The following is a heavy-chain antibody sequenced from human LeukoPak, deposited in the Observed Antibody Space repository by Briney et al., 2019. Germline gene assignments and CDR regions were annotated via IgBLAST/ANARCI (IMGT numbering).Heavy chain of an antibody. Sequence: PGGSLRLSCAASGFTFSTYSMNWVRQAPGKGLEWVSYIGSGGTTIYYADSVKGRFTISRDNAKNSLYLQMNSLRAEDTAVYYCARDPAGAGIYYDYWGQGALVTVSS. J-gene: IGHJ4*02. V-gene: IGHV3-48*01. D-gene: IGHD6-19*01. CDR3: ARDPAGAGIYYDY. CDR1: GFTFSTYS. CDR2: IGSGGTTI.